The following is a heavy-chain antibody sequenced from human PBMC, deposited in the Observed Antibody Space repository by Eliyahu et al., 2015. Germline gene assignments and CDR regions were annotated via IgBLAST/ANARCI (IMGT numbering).Heavy chain of an antibody. Sequence: EVQLVESGGGLVQPGGSLRLSCVASGFTFSSYXMXWVRQAPGKGLVWVSRINSDGSSISYADSVKGRFTISRDNAKNTLYLQMNSLRAEDTAVYYCARDSTPLSDYGDYRVWYFDLWGRGTLVTVSS. V-gene: IGHV3-74*01. CDR3: ARDSTPLSDYGDYRVWYFDL. CDR1: GFTFSSYX. D-gene: IGHD4-17*01. CDR2: INSDGSSI. J-gene: IGHJ2*01.